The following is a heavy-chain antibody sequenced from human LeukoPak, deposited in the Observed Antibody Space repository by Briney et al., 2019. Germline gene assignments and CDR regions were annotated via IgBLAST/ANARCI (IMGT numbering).Heavy chain of an antibody. J-gene: IGHJ4*02. CDR1: GYTFTANY. V-gene: IGHV1-2*02. CDR2: INPRSGGT. D-gene: IGHD2-2*01. CDR3: ARGSGTSWFDY. Sequence: ASVKVSCKASGYTFTANYMHWVRQAPGQGREWMGWINPRSGGTNYGEKFRGRVTMTRDTSITTAYMELSSLRFDDTAVYYCARGSGTSWFDYWGQGTLVTVSS.